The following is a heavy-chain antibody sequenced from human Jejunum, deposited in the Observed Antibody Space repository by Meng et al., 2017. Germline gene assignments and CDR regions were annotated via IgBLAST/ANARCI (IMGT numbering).Heavy chain of an antibody. J-gene: IGHJ4*02. CDR3: ARVYCSSTSCQYYPDY. V-gene: IGHV1-18*01. CDR1: GCTFTSYG. Sequence: QVQLVQSGAEVHKPGAAVKVSCRASGCTFTSYGFSWVRQAPGQGLEWMGWISANNGNTYYAQKLQGRVTMTTDTSTSTAYMELSSLGSEDTAVYYCARVYCSSTSCQYYPDYWGQGTLVTVSS. CDR2: ISANNGNT. D-gene: IGHD2-2*01.